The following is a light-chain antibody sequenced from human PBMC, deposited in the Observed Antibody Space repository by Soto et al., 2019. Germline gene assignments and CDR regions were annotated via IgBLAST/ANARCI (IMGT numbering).Light chain of an antibody. CDR1: QSISRG. CDR2: KAS. Sequence: DIQMTQSPSTLSASVLYRVTITFRASQSISRGLAWYQQKPGKAPKLLIYKASTLKSGVPSRFSGSGSGTEFTLTISSLQPDDFATYYCQNYNSYSEAFGQGTKVDIK. CDR3: QNYNSYSEA. J-gene: IGKJ1*01. V-gene: IGKV1-5*03.